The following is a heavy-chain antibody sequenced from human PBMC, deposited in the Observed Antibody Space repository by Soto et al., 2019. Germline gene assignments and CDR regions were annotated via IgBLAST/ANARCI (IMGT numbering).Heavy chain of an antibody. Sequence: ASVKVSCKASGYTFTSYAMHWVRQAPGQRLEWMGWINAGNGNTKYSQKFQGRVTITRDTSASTAYMELSGLRSEDTAVYYCARSMVRGAGDAFDIWGQGTMVTVSS. J-gene: IGHJ3*02. V-gene: IGHV1-3*01. CDR2: INAGNGNT. D-gene: IGHD3-10*01. CDR1: GYTFTSYA. CDR3: ARSMVRGAGDAFDI.